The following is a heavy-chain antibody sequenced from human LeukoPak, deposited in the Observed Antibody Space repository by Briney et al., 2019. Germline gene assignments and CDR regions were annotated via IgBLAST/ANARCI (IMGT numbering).Heavy chain of an antibody. CDR2: VIPIFGTA. D-gene: IGHD3-9*01. V-gene: IGHV1-69*13. J-gene: IGHJ4*02. CDR1: GGTFSSYA. CDR3: ASGYYDILTGYPKDFDY. Sequence: SVKVSCKASGGTFSSYAISWVRQAPGQGLEWMGGVIPIFGTANYAQRFQGRVTITADESTSTAYMELSSLRSEDTAVYYCASGYYDILTGYPKDFDYWGQGTLVTVSS.